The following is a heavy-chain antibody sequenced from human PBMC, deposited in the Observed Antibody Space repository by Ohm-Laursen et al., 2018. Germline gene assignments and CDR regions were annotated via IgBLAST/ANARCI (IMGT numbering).Heavy chain of an antibody. Sequence: ASVKVSCKASGYTFTNYGFSWVRQAPGQGLEWMGIINPSGGSTSYAQKFQGRVTMTRDTSTSTVYMELSSLRSEDTAVYYCARVISTITMIAQGAFDIWGQGTMVTVSS. D-gene: IGHD3-22*01. CDR2: INPSGGST. J-gene: IGHJ3*02. V-gene: IGHV1-46*01. CDR3: ARVISTITMIAQGAFDI. CDR1: GYTFTNYG.